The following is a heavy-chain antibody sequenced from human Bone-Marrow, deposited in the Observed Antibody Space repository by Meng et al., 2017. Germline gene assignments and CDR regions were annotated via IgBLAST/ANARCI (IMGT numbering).Heavy chain of an antibody. D-gene: IGHD3-10*01. Sequence: GESLKISCAASGFTFSSYWMSWVRQAPGKGLEWVANIKQDGSEKYYVDSVKGRFTISRDNAKNSLYLQMNSLRAEDTAVYYCASPRTPITMVRGAFDYWGQGTLVTVSS. V-gene: IGHV3-7*01. CDR3: ASPRTPITMVRGAFDY. CDR1: GFTFSSYW. J-gene: IGHJ4*02. CDR2: IKQDGSEK.